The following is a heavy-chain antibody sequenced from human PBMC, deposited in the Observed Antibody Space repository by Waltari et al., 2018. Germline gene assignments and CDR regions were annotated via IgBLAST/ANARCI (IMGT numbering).Heavy chain of an antibody. CDR2: IHSGGTT. Sequence: EVQLVESGGGLMQPGGSLRLSCATSGFTVSNNYMSWVRQAPGKGLEWVSVIHSGGTTHYADSVKCRFTIPRDNSKNTRYLQMNSLRAEDTAVYYCARGAPRDWGQGTLVTVSS. CDR3: ARGAPRD. J-gene: IGHJ4*02. CDR1: GFTVSNNY. V-gene: IGHV3-53*01.